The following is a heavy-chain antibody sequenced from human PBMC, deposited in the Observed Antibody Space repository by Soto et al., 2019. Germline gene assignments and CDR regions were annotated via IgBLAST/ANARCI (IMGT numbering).Heavy chain of an antibody. CDR2: ISSSSSTI. CDR1: GFTFSSYS. J-gene: IGHJ6*02. Sequence: SLILSCAASGFTFSSYSMNWVRQAPGKGLEWVSYISSSSSTIYYADSVKGRFTISRDNAKNSLYLQMNSLRDEDTAVYYCARVGQRRITIFGVPGFGMDVWGQGTTVTVSS. D-gene: IGHD3-3*01. V-gene: IGHV3-48*02. CDR3: ARVGQRRITIFGVPGFGMDV.